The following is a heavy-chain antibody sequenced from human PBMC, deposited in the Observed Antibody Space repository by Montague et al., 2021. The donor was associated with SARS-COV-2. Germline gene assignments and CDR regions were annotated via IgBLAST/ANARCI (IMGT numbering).Heavy chain of an antibody. D-gene: IGHD3-16*01. CDR1: GGPISSSSYY. CDR3: AGAPFMITFGGVITRLRGYYFDY. CDR2: IYYSGST. J-gene: IGHJ4*02. V-gene: IGHV4-39*07. Sequence: SETLSLTCTVSGGPISSSSYYWGWIRQPPGKGLEWIGSIYYSGSTYYNPSLKSRVTISVDTSKNQFSLKLSSVTAADTAVYYCAGAPFMITFGGVITRLRGYYFDYWGQGTLVTVSS.